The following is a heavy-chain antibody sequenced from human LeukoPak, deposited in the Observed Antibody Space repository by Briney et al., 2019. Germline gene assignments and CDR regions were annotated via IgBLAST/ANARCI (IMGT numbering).Heavy chain of an antibody. CDR2: IYTSGST. D-gene: IGHD1-1*01. Sequence: SETLSLTCTVSGGSISSGSYYWSWIRQPAGKGLEWIGRIYTSGSTNYNPSLKSRVTILVDTSKNQFSLKLSSVTAADTAVYYCARVQHGDYYYYYMDVWGKGTTVTVSS. J-gene: IGHJ6*03. V-gene: IGHV4-61*02. CDR1: GGSISSGSYY. CDR3: ARVQHGDYYYYYMDV.